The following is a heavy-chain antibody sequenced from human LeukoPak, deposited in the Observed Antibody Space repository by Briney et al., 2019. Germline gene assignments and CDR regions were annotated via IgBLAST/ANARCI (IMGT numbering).Heavy chain of an antibody. CDR1: GYTFTNYD. V-gene: IGHV1-8*03. CDR3: AREGLDY. J-gene: IGHJ4*02. CDR2: MNTNSGNS. Sequence: GASVKVSCKASGYTFTNYDINWVRQATGQGLEWMGYMNTNSGNSAYARKFQGRVTITTDASISTAYMELSGLRSEDTALYYCAREGLDYWSQGTLVTVSS.